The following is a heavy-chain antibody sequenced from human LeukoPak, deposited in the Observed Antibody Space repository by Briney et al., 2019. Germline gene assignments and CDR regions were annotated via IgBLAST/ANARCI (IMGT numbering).Heavy chain of an antibody. V-gene: IGHV4-30-4*08. CDR1: GDSSSSGDYF. J-gene: IGHJ3*02. D-gene: IGHD3-10*01. CDR3: ARGGGAFDI. CDR2: IYYSGST. Sequence: TSETLSLTCTVSGDSSSSGDYFWNWIRQPPGKGLEWIGYIYYSGSTYYNPSLKSRVSISVDKSKNQFSLKLSSVTAADTAVYYCARGGGAFDIWGQGTMVTVSS.